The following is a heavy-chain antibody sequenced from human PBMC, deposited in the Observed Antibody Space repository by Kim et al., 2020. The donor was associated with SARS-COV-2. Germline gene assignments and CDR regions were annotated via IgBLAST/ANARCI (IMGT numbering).Heavy chain of an antibody. D-gene: IGHD6-13*01. J-gene: IGHJ4*02. CDR2: ISGSGGST. CDR3: AKASSYSSSWSQAYFDY. CDR1: GFTFSSYA. Sequence: GGSLRLSCAASGFTFSSYAMSWVRQAPGKGLEWVSAISGSGGSTYYADSVKGRFTISRDNSKNTLYLQMNSLRAEDTAVYYCAKASSYSSSWSQAYFDYWGQGTLVTVSS. V-gene: IGHV3-23*01.